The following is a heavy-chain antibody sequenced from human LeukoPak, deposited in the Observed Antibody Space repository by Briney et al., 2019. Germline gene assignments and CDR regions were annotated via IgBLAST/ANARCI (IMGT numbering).Heavy chain of an antibody. CDR3: AKQQPGERYYFDY. CDR2: LGDRGDT. CDR1: GFTLSSSA. D-gene: IGHD3-16*01. J-gene: IGHJ4*02. V-gene: IGHV3-23*01. Sequence: GGSLRLSCEASGFTLSSSAMGWVRQAPGKGLEWVSTLGDRGDTYYADSVKGRFTISRDSSKNTLYLRMNSLRAEDTAVYFCAKQQPGERYYFDYWGQGTLVTVSS.